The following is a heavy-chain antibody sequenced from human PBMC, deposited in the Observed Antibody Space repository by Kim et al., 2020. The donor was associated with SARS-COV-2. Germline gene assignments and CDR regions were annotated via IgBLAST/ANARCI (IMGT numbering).Heavy chain of an antibody. D-gene: IGHD3-22*01. J-gene: IGHJ6*02. CDR1: GGSFSGYS. V-gene: IGHV4-34*01. CDR3: ASYYFDTRGFRGLDV. CDR2: INHGGGT. Sequence: SETLSLTCAVYGGSFSGYSWTWIRQPPGKGLEWVGGINHGGGTNYNPSLMSRGTISVDMSKNQFSLKLTSVTAADTAVYYCASYYFDTRGFRGLDVWGQGTTVTVSS.